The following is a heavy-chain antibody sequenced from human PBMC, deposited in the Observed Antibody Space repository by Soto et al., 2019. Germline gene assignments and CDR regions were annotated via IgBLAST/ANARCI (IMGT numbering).Heavy chain of an antibody. CDR2: IYSSENT. CDR3: ARLNGYCISTNCHGYYGMDV. V-gene: IGHV4-39*01. CDR1: GDSINSSDW. D-gene: IGHD2-2*03. J-gene: IGHJ6*02. Sequence: PSETQSLTCAVSGDSINSSDWWNWVRQPPGKGLEWIGTIYSSENTYYNPSLLSRVTISVDTSKNEFSLRLSSVTAADTAVYYCARLNGYCISTNCHGYYGMDVWGQGTTVTVSS.